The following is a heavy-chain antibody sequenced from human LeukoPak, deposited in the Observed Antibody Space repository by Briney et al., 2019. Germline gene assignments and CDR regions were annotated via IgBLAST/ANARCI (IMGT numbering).Heavy chain of an antibody. CDR2: INHSGST. CDR3: ARGQTTVTTRRWFDP. D-gene: IGHD4-17*01. V-gene: IGHV4-34*01. CDR1: GGSFSGYY. J-gene: IGHJ5*02. Sequence: SETLSLTCAVYGGSFSGYYWSWIRQPPGKGPEWIGEINHSGSTNYNPSLKSRVTISVDTSKNQFSLKLSSVTAADTAVYYCARGQTTVTTRRWFDPWGQGTLVTVSS.